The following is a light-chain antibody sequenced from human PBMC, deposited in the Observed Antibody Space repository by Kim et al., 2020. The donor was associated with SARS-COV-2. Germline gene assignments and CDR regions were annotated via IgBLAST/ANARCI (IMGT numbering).Light chain of an antibody. Sequence: IQMTQPPSTLPASIGDRATITCRASQRVSTSLAWYQQKPGKAPSLLIYDASTLESGVPPKFSGSGSGTEFTLTIYSLQPDDFATYYCQQYYSYPLAFGGGTKLDIK. V-gene: IGKV1-5*01. J-gene: IGKJ4*01. CDR3: QQYYSYPLA. CDR2: DAS. CDR1: QRVSTS.